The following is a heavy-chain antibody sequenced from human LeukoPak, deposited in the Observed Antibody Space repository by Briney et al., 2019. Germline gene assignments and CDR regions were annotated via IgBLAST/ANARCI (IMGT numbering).Heavy chain of an antibody. CDR1: GYTFTGYY. CDR3: ARSLPFSRYNWFDP. Sequence: ASVKVSCKASGYTFTGYYMHWVRQAPGQGLEWMGWINPNSGGTNYAQKFQGRVTMTRDTSISTAYMELSRLRSDDTAVYYCARSLPFSRYNWFDPWGQGTLVTVSS. CDR2: INPNSGGT. V-gene: IGHV1-2*02. D-gene: IGHD3-16*01. J-gene: IGHJ5*02.